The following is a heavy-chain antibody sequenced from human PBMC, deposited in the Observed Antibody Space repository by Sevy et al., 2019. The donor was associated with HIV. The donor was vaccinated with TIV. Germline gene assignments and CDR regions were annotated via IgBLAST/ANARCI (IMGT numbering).Heavy chain of an antibody. D-gene: IGHD3-22*01. CDR1: GGPISSHY. CDR3: ARLPSPYYDSDGDLIREYYFDS. CDR2: FYYTGIT. Sequence: SETLSLICTVSGGPISSHYWSWIRQTPGKGLEWIGYFYYTGITNYNPSLKSRFTMSADTSKNRISLKLSSVTAADTAVYYCARLPSPYYDSDGDLIREYYFDSWGQGTLVTVSS. J-gene: IGHJ4*02. V-gene: IGHV4-59*11.